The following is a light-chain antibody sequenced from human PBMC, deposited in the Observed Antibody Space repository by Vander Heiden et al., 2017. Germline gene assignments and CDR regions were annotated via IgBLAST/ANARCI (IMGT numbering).Light chain of an antibody. J-gene: IGLJ1*01. Sequence: QSVLMQPPSVSGAPGQRLTISATGRSSNLGVVYGEHWYQQLPGPAPILLIDGNSNRPSGFPYLCAGSKSGTSASLAITGLQSEDDAYYYCQYYDSSLSRVFGTWTKVTVL. CDR1: SSNLGVVYG. CDR3: QYYDSSLSRV. CDR2: GNS. V-gene: IGLV1-40*01.